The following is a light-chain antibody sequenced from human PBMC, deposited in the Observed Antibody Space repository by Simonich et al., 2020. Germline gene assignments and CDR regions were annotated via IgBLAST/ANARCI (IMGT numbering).Light chain of an antibody. V-gene: IGKV1-39*01. J-gene: IGKJ1*01. CDR1: QSISSY. CDR3: QQSYSTPLT. Sequence: DIQMTQSPSSLSASVGDRVTITCRASQSISSYLNWYQQKPGKAPKLRISAAASLQSGVPSRFSGSGSGTDFTLTIISLQPEDFATYDCQQSYSTPLTFGQGTKVEIK. CDR2: AAA.